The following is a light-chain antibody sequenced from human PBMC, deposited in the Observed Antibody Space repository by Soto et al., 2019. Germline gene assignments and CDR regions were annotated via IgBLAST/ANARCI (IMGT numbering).Light chain of an antibody. Sequence: QSALTQPPSASGSPGQSVTISCTGTSNDIGAYNYVSWYQQHPGKAPKLLIYEVFRRPSGVPDRFSGSRSGNTASLTVSGLQPEDEADYYCSSYAGRETGVFGTGTEVTVL. CDR1: SNDIGAYNY. CDR2: EVF. CDR3: SSYAGRETGV. J-gene: IGLJ1*01. V-gene: IGLV2-8*01.